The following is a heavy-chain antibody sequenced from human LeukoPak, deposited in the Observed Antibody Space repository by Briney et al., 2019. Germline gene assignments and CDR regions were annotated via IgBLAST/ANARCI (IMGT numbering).Heavy chain of an antibody. Sequence: SETLSLTGTGSGGSISSYYWSWIRQPPGKGLEWIGYIYYSGSTNYNPSLKSRVTISVDTSKNQFSLKLSSVTAADTAVYYCARGGYYYDSSGLWDYWGQGTLVTVSS. J-gene: IGHJ4*02. CDR3: ARGGYYYDSSGLWDY. CDR1: GGSISSYY. V-gene: IGHV4-59*01. CDR2: IYYSGST. D-gene: IGHD3-22*01.